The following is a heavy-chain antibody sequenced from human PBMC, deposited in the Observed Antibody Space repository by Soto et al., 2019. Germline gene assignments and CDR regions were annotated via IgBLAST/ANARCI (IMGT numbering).Heavy chain of an antibody. CDR2: INPSGGST. D-gene: IGHD2-15*01. CDR3: ARSTFCSGGSCPRYYFDY. CDR1: GYTFTSYY. V-gene: IGHV1-46*03. Sequence: ASVKVSCKASGYTFTSYYMHWVRQAPGQGLEWMGIINPSGGSTSYAQKFQGRVTMTRDTSTSTVYMELSSLRSEDTAVYYCARSTFCSGGSCPRYYFDYWGKGSLVPVSA. J-gene: IGHJ4*02.